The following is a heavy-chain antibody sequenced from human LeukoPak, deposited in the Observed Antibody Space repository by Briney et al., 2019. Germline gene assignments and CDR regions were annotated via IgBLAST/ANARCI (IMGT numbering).Heavy chain of an antibody. V-gene: IGHV3-11*04. CDR1: GFTFRDHY. CDR3: VRGSDYYYDSSGSFDY. Sequence: GGSLRLSCAVSGFTFRDHYFAWIRQAPGKGLEWISYISNSANTIYYADSVRGRFTISRDNAKNSLFLQMNSLRVEDTAVYYCVRGSDYYYDSSGSFDYWGHGTLVTVSS. CDR2: ISNSANTI. J-gene: IGHJ4*01. D-gene: IGHD3-22*01.